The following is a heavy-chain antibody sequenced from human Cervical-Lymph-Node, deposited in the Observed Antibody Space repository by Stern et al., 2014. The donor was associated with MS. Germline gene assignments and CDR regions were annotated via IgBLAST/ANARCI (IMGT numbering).Heavy chain of an antibody. V-gene: IGHV1-69*01. CDR2: IIPIFSSA. Sequence: QVQLVQSGAEVKKPGSSVKVSCKASGGTFNSHAVSWVRQAPGQGLDWMGGIIPIFSSANYAQKFQGRVTITADESTSTAYMELSSLRSDDTAMYYCATNTVTTYWYFDLWGRGTLVTVSS. D-gene: IGHD4-17*01. CDR1: GGTFNSHA. CDR3: ATNTVTTYWYFDL. J-gene: IGHJ2*01.